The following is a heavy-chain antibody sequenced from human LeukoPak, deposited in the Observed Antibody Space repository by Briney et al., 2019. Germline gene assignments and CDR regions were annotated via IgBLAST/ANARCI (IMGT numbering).Heavy chain of an antibody. V-gene: IGHV4-34*01. Sequence: SETLYLTCDVYGGSFSGYYWSWVRQPPGKGLEWIGEINHSGSTNYNPSLKSRVTISVDTSKNQFSLKLSSVTAADTAVYYCARGGVPAADYYFDYWGQGTLVTVSS. J-gene: IGHJ4*02. CDR3: ARGGVPAADYYFDY. D-gene: IGHD2-2*01. CDR1: GGSFSGYY. CDR2: INHSGST.